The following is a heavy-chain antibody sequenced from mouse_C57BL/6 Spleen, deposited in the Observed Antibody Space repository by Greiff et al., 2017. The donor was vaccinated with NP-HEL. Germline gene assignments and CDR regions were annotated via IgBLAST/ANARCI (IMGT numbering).Heavy chain of an antibody. CDR3: ARSGTAGFAY. D-gene: IGHD4-1*01. V-gene: IGHV1-42*01. Sequence: EMKLVESGPELVKPGASVKISCKASGYSFTGYYMNWVKQSPEKSLEWIGEINPSTGGTTYNQKFKAKATLTVDKSSSTAYMQLKSLTSEDSAVYYCARSGTAGFAYWGQGTLVTVSA. J-gene: IGHJ3*01. CDR2: INPSTGGT. CDR1: GYSFTGYY.